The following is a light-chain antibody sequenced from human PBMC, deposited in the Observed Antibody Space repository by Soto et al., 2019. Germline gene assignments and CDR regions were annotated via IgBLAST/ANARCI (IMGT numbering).Light chain of an antibody. J-gene: IGKJ5*01. Sequence: EIVMTQSPATLSVSPGERATLSCRASQSVSSNLAWYQQKPGQAPRLLIYGASTRATGIPARFSGSGSGTEFTLTISSLQSEDFAVYYCQQYNNWPPGVLFGQGTRLEIK. CDR2: GAS. V-gene: IGKV3-15*01. CDR1: QSVSSN. CDR3: QQYNNWPPGVL.